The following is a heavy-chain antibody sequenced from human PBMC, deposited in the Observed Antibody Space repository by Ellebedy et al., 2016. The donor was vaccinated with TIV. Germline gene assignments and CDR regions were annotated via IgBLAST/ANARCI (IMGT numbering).Heavy chain of an antibody. D-gene: IGHD2-15*01. J-gene: IGHJ4*02. V-gene: IGHV3-74*01. CDR2: LNSDGSNA. CDR3: ARNRYCSSGDCYALGY. Sequence: PGGSLRLSCAASGLTFNIYWMHWVRQPPGKGLVWVSRLNSDGSNAVYADSVRGRFTIYRDNAKNTPYLQMNSLRAEDTAVYYCARNRYCSSGDCYALGYWGQGTLVTFSS. CDR1: GLTFNIYW.